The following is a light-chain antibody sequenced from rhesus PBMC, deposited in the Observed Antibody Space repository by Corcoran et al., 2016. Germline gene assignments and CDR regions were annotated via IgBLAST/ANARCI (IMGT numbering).Light chain of an antibody. V-gene: IGKV1-74*01. CDR2: KPS. CDR1: ENVNNH. CDR3: QQSFGVPPT. J-gene: IGKJ4*01. Sequence: DIQMTQSPSSLSASIGERVTVTCRASENVNNHLNWYQQKPGKAPKFLIYKPSNLQDGVPSRFSGSGAGTAYTLTISSLQAEDVATDYCQQSFGVPPTFGGGTKVDLK.